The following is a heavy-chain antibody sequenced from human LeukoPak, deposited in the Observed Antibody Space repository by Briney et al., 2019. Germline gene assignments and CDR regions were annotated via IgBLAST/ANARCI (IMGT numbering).Heavy chain of an antibody. V-gene: IGHV4-39*07. J-gene: IGHJ1*01. D-gene: IGHD4-17*01. CDR1: GGSISSYY. CDR3: ARKGYGDYEGYFQH. Sequence: KPSETLSLTCTVSGGSISSYYWGWIRQPPGKGLEWIGSIYYSGSTYYNPSLKSRVTISVDTSKNQFSLNLNSVTAADTAVYYCARKGYGDYEGYFQHWGQGTLVTVSS. CDR2: IYYSGST.